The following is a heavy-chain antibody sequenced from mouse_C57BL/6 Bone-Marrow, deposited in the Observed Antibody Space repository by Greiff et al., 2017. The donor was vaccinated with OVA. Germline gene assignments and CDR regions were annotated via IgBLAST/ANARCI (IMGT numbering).Heavy chain of an antibody. J-gene: IGHJ2*01. V-gene: IGHV1-81*01. CDR1: GYTFTSYG. D-gene: IGHD2-4*01. CDR2: IYPRSGNT. Sequence: QVQLQQPGAELARPGASVKLSCKASGYTFTSYGISWVKQRTGPGLEWIGEIYPRSGNTYYNEQFKGKATLTADKSSSTAYMELRSLKSEDSAGYFCAREGDYEYFDYWGQGTTLTVSS. CDR3: AREGDYEYFDY.